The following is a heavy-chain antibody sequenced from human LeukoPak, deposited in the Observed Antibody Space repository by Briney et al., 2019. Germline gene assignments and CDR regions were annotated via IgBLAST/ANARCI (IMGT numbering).Heavy chain of an antibody. Sequence: SETLSLTCAVYGGSFSGYYWSWIRQPPGKGLEWIGEINQSGSTNYNPSLKSRVTISVDTSKNQFSLKLSPVTAADTAVYYCARARGRFFDYWGQGTLVTVSS. CDR3: ARARGRFFDY. J-gene: IGHJ4*02. CDR2: INQSGST. CDR1: GGSFSGYY. V-gene: IGHV4-34*01.